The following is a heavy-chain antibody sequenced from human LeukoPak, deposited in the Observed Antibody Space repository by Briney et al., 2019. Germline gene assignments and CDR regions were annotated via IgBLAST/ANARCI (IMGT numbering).Heavy chain of an antibody. D-gene: IGHD5-18*01. Sequence: VASVKVSCKASGYTFTSYAMNWVRQAPGQGLEWMGWINTNTGNPTYAQGFTGRFVFSLDTSVSTAYLQISSLKAEDTAVYYCARDAGIQLWQDFDYWGQGTLVTVSS. CDR2: INTNTGNP. CDR3: ARDAGIQLWQDFDY. CDR1: GYTFTSYA. J-gene: IGHJ4*02. V-gene: IGHV7-4-1*02.